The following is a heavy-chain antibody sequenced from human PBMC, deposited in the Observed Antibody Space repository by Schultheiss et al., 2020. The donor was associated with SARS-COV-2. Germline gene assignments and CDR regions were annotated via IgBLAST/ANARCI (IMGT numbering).Heavy chain of an antibody. CDR2: ISSNGGST. CDR3: ARGYSSGWYGD. CDR1: GFTFSSYA. J-gene: IGHJ4*02. D-gene: IGHD6-19*01. Sequence: GGSLRLSCSASGFTFSSYAMHWVRQAPGKGLEYVSAISSNGGSTYYADSVKGRFTISRDDSKSIAYLQMNSLKTEDTAVYYCARGYSSGWYGDWGQGTLVTVSS. V-gene: IGHV3-64*04.